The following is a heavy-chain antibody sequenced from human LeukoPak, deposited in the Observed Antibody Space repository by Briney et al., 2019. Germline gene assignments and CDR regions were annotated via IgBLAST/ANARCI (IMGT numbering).Heavy chain of an antibody. J-gene: IGHJ4*02. D-gene: IGHD3-22*01. CDR3: ARDNDDSSGWLEYYFDY. CDR1: GYTFTVYY. CDR2: INPNSGGT. V-gene: IGHV1-2*02. Sequence: ASVTVSCTASGYTFTVYYMHWVRQAPGQGLEWMGWINPNSGGTNYAQKFQGRVTMTRDTSISTAYMELSRLRSDDTAVYYCARDNDDSSGWLEYYFDYWGQGTLVTVSS.